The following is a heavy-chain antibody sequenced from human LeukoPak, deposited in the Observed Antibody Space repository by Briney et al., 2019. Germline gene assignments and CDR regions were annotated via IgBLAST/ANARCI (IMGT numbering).Heavy chain of an antibody. CDR2: INPNSGGT. V-gene: IGHV1-2*02. Sequence: ASVKVSCKASGYTFTGYYMHWVRQAPGQGLEWMGWINPNSGGTNYAQKFQGRVTMTRDTSISTAYLELSRLRSDDTAVYYCARDGSSIAARTWFDPWGQGTLVTVSS. CDR3: ARDGSSIAARTWFDP. J-gene: IGHJ5*02. D-gene: IGHD6-6*01. CDR1: GYTFTGYY.